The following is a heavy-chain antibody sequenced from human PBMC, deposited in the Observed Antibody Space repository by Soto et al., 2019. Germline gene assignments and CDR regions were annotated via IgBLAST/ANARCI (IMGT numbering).Heavy chain of an antibody. D-gene: IGHD3-22*01. CDR1: GGTFSSYA. J-gene: IGHJ5*02. Sequence: GGSVKVSCKASGGTFSSYAISWVRQAPGQGLEWMGGIIPIFGTANYAQKFQGRVTMTTDTSTSTAYMELRSLRSDDTAVYYCARVGRDSSGSNWFDPWGQGTMVTVSS. CDR2: IIPIFGTA. V-gene: IGHV1-69*05. CDR3: ARVGRDSSGSNWFDP.